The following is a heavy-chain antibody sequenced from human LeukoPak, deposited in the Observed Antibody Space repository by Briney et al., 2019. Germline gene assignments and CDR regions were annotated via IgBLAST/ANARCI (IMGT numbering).Heavy chain of an antibody. CDR1: GYTFTGYY. CDR2: INPNSGGT. Sequence: ASVKVSCKAPGYTFTGYYMHWVRQAPGQGLEWMGWINPNSGGTDYAQKFQGRVTMTRDTSISTAYMELSRLRSDDTAVYYCARRAPAEGDAFDIWDQGTMVTVSS. D-gene: IGHD2-15*01. J-gene: IGHJ3*02. CDR3: ARRAPAEGDAFDI. V-gene: IGHV1-2*02.